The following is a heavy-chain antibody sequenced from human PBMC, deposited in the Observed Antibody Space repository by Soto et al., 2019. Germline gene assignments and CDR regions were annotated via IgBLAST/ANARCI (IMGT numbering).Heavy chain of an antibody. D-gene: IGHD3-3*01. J-gene: IGHJ5*02. CDR2: IYSSGST. CDR1: GGAISGYY. V-gene: IGHV4-4*07. Sequence: PSDTLSRTCTVTGGAISGYYWTWMRQSAGGGLEWIGRIYSSGSTNYNPSLKSRVTISLDTSMNHFSLRLSSVTAADTAVYYCARGQRFSDWFDPWGQGTLVTVSS. CDR3: ARGQRFSDWFDP.